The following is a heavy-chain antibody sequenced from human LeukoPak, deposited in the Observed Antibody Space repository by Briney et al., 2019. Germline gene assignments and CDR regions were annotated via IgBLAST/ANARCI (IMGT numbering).Heavy chain of an antibody. Sequence: GASVKVSCKASGGTFSSYAISWVRQAPRQGLEWVGRIIPILGIANYAQKFQGRVTITADKSTSTAYMELSSLRSEDTAVYYCARDQGYADSAVTFDIWGQGTMVTVSS. D-gene: IGHD4-17*01. V-gene: IGHV1-69*04. J-gene: IGHJ3*02. CDR1: GGTFSSYA. CDR3: ARDQGYADSAVTFDI. CDR2: IIPILGIA.